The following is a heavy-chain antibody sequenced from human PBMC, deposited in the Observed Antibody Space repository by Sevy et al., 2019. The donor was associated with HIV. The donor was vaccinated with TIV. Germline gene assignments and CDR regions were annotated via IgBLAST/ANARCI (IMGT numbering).Heavy chain of an antibody. D-gene: IGHD3-22*01. J-gene: IGHJ4*02. CDR1: GFTFSSYD. Sequence: GGSLRLSCAASGFTFSSYDMHWVRQATGKGLEWVSAIGTAGDPYYPGSVKGRFTISRENAKNSLYLQRNSLRAGDTAVYYCARGIRNYYDSTTPRGFDYWGQGTLVTVSS. CDR2: IGTAGDP. V-gene: IGHV3-13*05. CDR3: ARGIRNYYDSTTPRGFDY.